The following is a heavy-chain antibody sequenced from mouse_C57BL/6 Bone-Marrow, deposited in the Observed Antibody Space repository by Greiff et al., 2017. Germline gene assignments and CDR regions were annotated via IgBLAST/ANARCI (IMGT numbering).Heavy chain of an antibody. J-gene: IGHJ1*03. CDR2: IDPEDGDT. V-gene: IGHV14-1*01. CDR1: GFNIKDYY. CDR3: TTIYDGYYDWYFDV. D-gene: IGHD2-3*01. Sequence: VQLQQPGAELVRPGASVKLSCTASGFNIKDYYMHWVKQRPEQGLEWIGRIDPEDGDTEYAPKFQGKATMTAATSSNTAYLQLSSLTSEDTAVYYCTTIYDGYYDWYFDVWGTGTTVTVSS.